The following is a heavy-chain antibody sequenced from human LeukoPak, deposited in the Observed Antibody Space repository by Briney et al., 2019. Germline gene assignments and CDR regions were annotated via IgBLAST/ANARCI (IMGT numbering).Heavy chain of an antibody. CDR3: ARLRALSGHRGAFDI. Sequence: SETLSLTCAVSGDSITNHIYYWDWIRQTPGKGLEWLGAVYYTGNAYYNPSLKSRVTISVDTSDNRFSLHLSSVNAADTAIYYCARLRALSGHRGAFDIGGQGTLVTVSS. V-gene: IGHV4-39*01. CDR1: GDSITNHIYY. CDR2: VYYTGNA. D-gene: IGHD5/OR15-5a*01. J-gene: IGHJ3*02.